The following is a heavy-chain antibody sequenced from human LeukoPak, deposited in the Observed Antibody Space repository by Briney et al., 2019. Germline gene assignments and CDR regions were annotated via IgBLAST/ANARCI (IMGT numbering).Heavy chain of an antibody. CDR3: ARDETGTSPTWNTFFDY. D-gene: IGHD1-1*01. V-gene: IGHV1-2*02. Sequence: ASVKVSCKASGYTFTGYYMHWVRQAPGQGLKWMGWINPNSGGTNYAQKFQGRVTMTRDTSISTAYMELSRLRSDDTAVHYCARDETGTSPTWNTFFDYWGQGTLVTVSS. J-gene: IGHJ4*02. CDR1: GYTFTGYY. CDR2: INPNSGGT.